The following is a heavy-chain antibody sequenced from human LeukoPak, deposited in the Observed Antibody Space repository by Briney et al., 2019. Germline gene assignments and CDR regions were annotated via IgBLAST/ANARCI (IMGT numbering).Heavy chain of an antibody. V-gene: IGHV4-39*02. CDR2: IYYSGSTYYNPSLKSGST. CDR1: GGSISSSSYY. CDR3: ARDWELGY. D-gene: IGHD1-26*01. Sequence: SETLSLTCTVSGGSISSSSYYWGWIRQPPGKGLEWIGNIYYSGSTYYNPSLKSGSTYYNPSLKSRVTISVDTPKNQFSLKLSSVTAADTAVYYCARDWELGYWGQGTLVTVSS. J-gene: IGHJ4*02.